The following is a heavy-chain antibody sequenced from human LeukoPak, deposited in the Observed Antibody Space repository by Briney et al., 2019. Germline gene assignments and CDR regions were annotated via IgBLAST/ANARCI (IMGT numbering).Heavy chain of an antibody. J-gene: IGHJ4*02. CDR3: ARREYSGSCADFDY. Sequence: GGSLRLSCAVSGFSFSNYWMAWVRQAPGKGLEWVANIKQDGSEKYYVDSVKGRFTISRDNAKNSLYLQMNSLRAEDTAVYFCARREYSGSCADFDYWGQGTLVTVSS. V-gene: IGHV3-7*01. CDR1: GFSFSNYW. D-gene: IGHD1-26*01. CDR2: IKQDGSEK.